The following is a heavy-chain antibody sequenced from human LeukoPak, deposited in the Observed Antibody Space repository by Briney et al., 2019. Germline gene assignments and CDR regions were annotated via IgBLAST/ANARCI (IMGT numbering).Heavy chain of an antibody. Sequence: GGSLRLSCAASGFTFSNAWMSWVRQAPGKGLEWVGRSKSKTHGGTTDYAAPVKGRFTISRDDSKNTLYLQMNSLKSEDTAVYYCAKTGYYYGSGSWATEYWGQGTLVTVSS. CDR2: SKSKTHGGTT. D-gene: IGHD3-10*01. V-gene: IGHV3-15*01. CDR1: GFTFSNAW. CDR3: AKTGYYYGSGSWATEY. J-gene: IGHJ4*02.